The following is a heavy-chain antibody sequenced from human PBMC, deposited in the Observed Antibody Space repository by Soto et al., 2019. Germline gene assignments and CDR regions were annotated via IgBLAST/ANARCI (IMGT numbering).Heavy chain of an antibody. D-gene: IGHD4-17*01. V-gene: IGHV3-30*18. CDR3: AKDGATVTTQEPQYYYYGMDV. CDR2: ISYDGSNK. J-gene: IGHJ6*02. CDR1: GFTFSSYG. Sequence: QVQLVESGGGVVQPGRSLRLSCAASGFTFSSYGMHWVRQAPGKGLEWVAVISYDGSNKYYADSVKGRFTISRDNSKNTLYLQMNSLRAEDTAVYYCAKDGATVTTQEPQYYYYGMDVWGQGTTVTVSS.